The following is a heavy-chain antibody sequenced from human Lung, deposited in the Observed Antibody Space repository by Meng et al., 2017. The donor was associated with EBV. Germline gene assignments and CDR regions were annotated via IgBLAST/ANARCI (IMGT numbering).Heavy chain of an antibody. CDR3: ASSIFGVVIISPLGY. V-gene: IGHV1-18*01. D-gene: IGHD3-3*01. Sequence: QLQLVQVGAEVKKPGAAVRAPCKASGYTFTHHGISWIRQAPGQGLEWMGWISCYNGDTNYAQKLQGRVTMTTDTSTSTAYMELRSLRSDDTAVYYCASSIFGVVIISPLGYWGQGTLVTVSS. J-gene: IGHJ4*02. CDR1: GYTFTHHG. CDR2: ISCYNGDT.